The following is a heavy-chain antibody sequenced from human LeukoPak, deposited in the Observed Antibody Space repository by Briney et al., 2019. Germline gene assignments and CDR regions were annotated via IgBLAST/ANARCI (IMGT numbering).Heavy chain of an antibody. Sequence: PGGSLRLSCAASGFTFSNYAMSWVRQAPGKGLEWVSAISGSGGSTYYADSVKGRFTISRDNSKNTLYLQMNSLRAEDTAVYYCAKDGPYYYDSRAHPYYYYGMDVWGQGTTVTVSS. D-gene: IGHD3-22*01. CDR1: GFTFSNYA. V-gene: IGHV3-23*01. J-gene: IGHJ6*02. CDR2: ISGSGGST. CDR3: AKDGPYYYDSRAHPYYYYGMDV.